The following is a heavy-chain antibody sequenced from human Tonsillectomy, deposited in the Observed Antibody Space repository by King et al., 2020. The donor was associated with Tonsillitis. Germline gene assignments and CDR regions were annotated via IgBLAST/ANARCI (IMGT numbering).Heavy chain of an antibody. J-gene: IGHJ4*02. V-gene: IGHV3-74*01. CDR3: ARDYRCPGDCRDGLGFDS. CDR1: VFTFNTYW. CDR2: IDINRDVK. Sequence: VQLVESGGTLVQPGGSLRLSCAASVFTFNTYWMPCVRQVPGGVLVWPSTIDINRDVKSYGDSVRGRFTISRYNARNTLFLQMNNLRVEDTAIYYCARDYRCPGDCRDGLGFDSWGQGTLVTVSS. D-gene: IGHD5-24*01.